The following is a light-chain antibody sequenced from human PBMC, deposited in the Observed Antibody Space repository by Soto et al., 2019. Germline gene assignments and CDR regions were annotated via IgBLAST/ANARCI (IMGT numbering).Light chain of an antibody. J-gene: IGKJ1*01. V-gene: IGKV3-20*01. Sequence: EIVMTQSPATLSVSPGEIATLSWRASQSVSSSYLAWYQQKPGQVPRILIYAESSRATGIPDRLSGSGSGTDLNLTISRLEPEDFAVYYCQKYGSSPQTCGQGTKVDIK. CDR2: AES. CDR3: QKYGSSPQT. CDR1: QSVSSSY.